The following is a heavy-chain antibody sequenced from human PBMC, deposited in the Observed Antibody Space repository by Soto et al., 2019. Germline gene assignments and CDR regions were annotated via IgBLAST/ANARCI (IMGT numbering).Heavy chain of an antibody. CDR2: ISVYNGDT. J-gene: IGHJ3*01. Sequence: QVQLVQSGAEVMKPGASVRVSCKASGYSFTTYGISWVRQAPGQGLEYMGWISVYNGDTNYAQKLQGRVTMTTDTSTSTAYMELRILRSDDTAIYYCARDRRDSVAERSSFDVWGQGTMVTVSS. D-gene: IGHD1-26*01. CDR3: ARDRRDSVAERSSFDV. CDR1: GYSFTTYG. V-gene: IGHV1-18*01.